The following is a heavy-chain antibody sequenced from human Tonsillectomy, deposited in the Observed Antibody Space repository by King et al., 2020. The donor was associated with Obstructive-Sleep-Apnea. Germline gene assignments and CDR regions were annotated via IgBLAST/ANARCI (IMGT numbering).Heavy chain of an antibody. V-gene: IGHV2-5*01. CDR3: AHSLTWIQLGPHYFDY. D-gene: IGHD5-18*01. Sequence: TLKESGPTLVKPTQTLTLTCTFSGFSLSTSGVGVGWIRQPPGKALEWLALIYWNDDKRYSPSLKSRLTITKDTSKNQVVLTMTNMDPVDTATYYCAHSLTWIQLGPHYFDYWGQGTLATVSS. J-gene: IGHJ4*02. CDR1: GFSLSTSGVG. CDR2: IYWNDDK.